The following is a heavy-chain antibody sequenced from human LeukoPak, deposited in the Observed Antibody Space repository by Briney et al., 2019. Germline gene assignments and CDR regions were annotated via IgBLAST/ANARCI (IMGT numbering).Heavy chain of an antibody. D-gene: IGHD3-10*01. V-gene: IGHV4-34*01. CDR3: ASSNYYGSGTAVV. CDR1: GGSFSDYY. Sequence: SETLSLTCAVYGGSFSDYYWSWIRQPPGKGLEWIGEISHSGSTYYNPSLKSRVTISVDRSKNQLSLKLSSVTAADTAVYYCASSNYYGSGTAVVWGQGTLVTVSS. J-gene: IGHJ4*02. CDR2: ISHSGST.